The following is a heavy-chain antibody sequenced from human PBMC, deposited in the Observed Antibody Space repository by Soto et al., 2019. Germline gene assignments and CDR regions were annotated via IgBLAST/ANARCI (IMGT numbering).Heavy chain of an antibody. CDR2: ISGSGGST. Sequence: GGSLRLSCAASGFTFSSYAMSWVRQAPGKGLEWVSAISGSGGSTYYADSVKGRFTISRDNSKNTLYLQMNSLRAEDTAVYYCAKGLAGRGYYYSYMDVWGKGTTVTVSS. CDR1: GFTFSSYA. V-gene: IGHV3-23*01. CDR3: AKGLAGRGYYYSYMDV. D-gene: IGHD6-19*01. J-gene: IGHJ6*03.